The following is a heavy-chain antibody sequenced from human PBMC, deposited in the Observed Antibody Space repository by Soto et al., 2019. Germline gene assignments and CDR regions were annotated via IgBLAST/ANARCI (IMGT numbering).Heavy chain of an antibody. Sequence: QVQLVQSGAEVKKPGSSVKVSCKASGGTFSSYAISWVRQAPGQGLEWIGGIIPIFGTANYAQKFQGRVTITADESTSTAYMELSSLRSEDTAVYYCASRSGYCSGGSCYRYYFDYWGQGTLVTVSS. CDR3: ASRSGYCSGGSCYRYYFDY. J-gene: IGHJ4*02. CDR1: GGTFSSYA. D-gene: IGHD2-15*01. V-gene: IGHV1-69*12. CDR2: IIPIFGTA.